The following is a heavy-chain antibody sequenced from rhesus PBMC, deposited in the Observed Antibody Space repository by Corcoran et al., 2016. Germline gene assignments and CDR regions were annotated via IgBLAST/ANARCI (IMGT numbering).Heavy chain of an antibody. V-gene: IGHV4-76*01. J-gene: IGHJ5-2*02. CDR3: AGPLHSSGWSYDVALDV. CDR2: SGST. Sequence: QVQLPESGPGLVKPSETLSLTCAVSGGSISGGYSWSWMRRPPGKGMENIGNSGSTKNKPYLKNHGTISKDTANDQCSRKMRSGPAADTAGDYCAGPLHSSGWSYDVALDVWGRGVLVTVSS. D-gene: IGHD6S26*01. CDR1: GGSISGGYS.